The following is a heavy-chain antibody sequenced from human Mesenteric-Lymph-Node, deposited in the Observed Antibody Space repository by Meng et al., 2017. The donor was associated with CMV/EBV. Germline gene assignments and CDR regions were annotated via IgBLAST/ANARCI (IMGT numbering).Heavy chain of an antibody. Sequence: GESLKISCAASGFTFSSYEMNWVRQAPGKGLEWVSYISSSGGTIYHADSVKGRFTISRDNAKDTLYLEMNSLRVEDAGVYYCTTGTTWFPYYSEFWGQGTLVTVSS. CDR1: GFTFSSYE. CDR2: ISSSGGTI. D-gene: IGHD1-14*01. CDR3: TTGTTWFPYYSEF. V-gene: IGHV3-48*03. J-gene: IGHJ4*02.